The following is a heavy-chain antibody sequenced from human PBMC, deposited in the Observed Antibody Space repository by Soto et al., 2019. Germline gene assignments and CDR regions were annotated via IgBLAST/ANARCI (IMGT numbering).Heavy chain of an antibody. J-gene: IGHJ4*02. V-gene: IGHV3-33*01. CDR3: AGGLFYDILTGGFDY. D-gene: IGHD3-9*01. Sequence: QVQLVESGGGVVQPGRSLRLSCAASGFTFSNYAFHWVRQAPGKGLEWVSFIWYDGRNKYYGDSVKGGFTISRANSKRTLYLQMNSLRAEDTAVYYCAGGLFYDILTGGFDYWGQGTLVTVSS. CDR1: GFTFSNYA. CDR2: IWYDGRNK.